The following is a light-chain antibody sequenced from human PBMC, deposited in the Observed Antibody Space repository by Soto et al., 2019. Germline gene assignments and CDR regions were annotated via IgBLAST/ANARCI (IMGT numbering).Light chain of an antibody. CDR1: QSVSSK. CDR3: QQRSEWPIT. Sequence: EIVMTQSPATLSVSPGEGATLSCRASQSVSSKLAWYQQKPGQAPRLLIYGASTRATGIPARFSGSGSGTEFTLIISSLQSEDSAVYYCQQRSEWPITFGQGTRLEIK. CDR2: GAS. J-gene: IGKJ5*01. V-gene: IGKV3-15*01.